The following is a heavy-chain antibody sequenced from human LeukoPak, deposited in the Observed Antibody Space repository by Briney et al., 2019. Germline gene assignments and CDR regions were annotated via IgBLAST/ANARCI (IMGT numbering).Heavy chain of an antibody. Sequence: GGSLRLSCAASGFTVSSNYMSWVRQAPGKGLEWVSVIYSGGSTYYADSVKGRFTISRDNSKNTLYLQMNSLRAEDTAVYYCARDYYDSRGTRWGQGTLVTVSS. CDR1: GFTVSSNY. D-gene: IGHD3-22*01. J-gene: IGHJ4*02. V-gene: IGHV3-66*01. CDR3: ARDYYDSRGTR. CDR2: IYSGGST.